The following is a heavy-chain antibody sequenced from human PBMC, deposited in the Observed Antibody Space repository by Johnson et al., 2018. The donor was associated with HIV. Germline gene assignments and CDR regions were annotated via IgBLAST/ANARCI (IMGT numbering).Heavy chain of an antibody. CDR1: GFTFDYYD. D-gene: IGHD6-13*01. CDR3: ARDEGPYSSSWTHAFDI. Sequence: VQLVESGGSVIRPGESLRLSCAASGFTFDYYDMTWVRQAPGKGLEWVSGINWNGGATFYADSVKGRFTISRDNSKNTLYLQMGSLRAEDMAVYYCARDEGPYSSSWTHAFDIWGQGTMVTVSS. CDR2: INWNGGAT. V-gene: IGHV3-20*04. J-gene: IGHJ3*02.